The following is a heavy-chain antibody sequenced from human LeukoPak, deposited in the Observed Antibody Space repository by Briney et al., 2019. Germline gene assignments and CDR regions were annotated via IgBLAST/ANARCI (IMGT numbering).Heavy chain of an antibody. Sequence: SVKVSCKASGGTFSSYAISWVRQAPGQGLEWMGRIIPIFDEAIYAQKFRGRVTITADKSTSTAYMELSSLRLEDTAVYYCERRPERWPQNHRTLDNWGQGTLVTVSS. CDR3: ERRPERWPQNHRTLDN. J-gene: IGHJ4*02. D-gene: IGHD5-24*01. CDR2: IIPIFDEA. V-gene: IGHV1-69*04. CDR1: GGTFSSYA.